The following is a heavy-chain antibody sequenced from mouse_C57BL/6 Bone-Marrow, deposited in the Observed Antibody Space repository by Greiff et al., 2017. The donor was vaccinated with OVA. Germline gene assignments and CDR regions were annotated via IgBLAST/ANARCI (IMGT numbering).Heavy chain of an antibody. V-gene: IGHV5-6*01. Sequence: EVKLVESRGDLVKPGGSLKLSCAASGFTFSSYGMSWVRQTPDKRLEWVATISSGGSYTYYPDSVKGRFTISRDNAKNTRYLQMSRLKSEDTAMYYCARPFAYWGQGTLVTVSA. CDR1: GFTFSSYG. J-gene: IGHJ3*01. CDR3: ARPFAY. CDR2: ISSGGSYT.